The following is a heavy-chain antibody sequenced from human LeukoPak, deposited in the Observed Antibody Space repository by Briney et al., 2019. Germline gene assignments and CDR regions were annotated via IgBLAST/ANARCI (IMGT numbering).Heavy chain of an antibody. CDR2: IYSGGST. D-gene: IGHD6-13*01. V-gene: IGHV3-53*05. CDR3: ARGSSWYYFDY. Sequence: GGSLRLSCAASGFTVSSNYMSWVRQAPGKGLEWVSVIYSGGSTYYADSVKGRFTISRDNSENTLYLQMGSLRAEDMAVYYCARGSSWYYFDYWGQGTLDTVPS. J-gene: IGHJ4*02. CDR1: GFTVSSNY.